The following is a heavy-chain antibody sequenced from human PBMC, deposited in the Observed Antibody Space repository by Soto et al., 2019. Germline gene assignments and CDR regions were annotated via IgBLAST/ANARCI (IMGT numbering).Heavy chain of an antibody. J-gene: IGHJ6*02. Sequence: GASVKVSCKASAYTFTRYGVNWVRQAPGQGLEWMGWINSSNGNAEYAQNLQGRVTMTIDTSASTAYMELGSLRSDDTAVYYCARGGPTSADHYYGMDVWGQGTTVTVSS. CDR3: ARGGPTSADHYYGMDV. CDR1: AYTFTRYG. V-gene: IGHV1-18*01. D-gene: IGHD3-10*01. CDR2: INSSNGNA.